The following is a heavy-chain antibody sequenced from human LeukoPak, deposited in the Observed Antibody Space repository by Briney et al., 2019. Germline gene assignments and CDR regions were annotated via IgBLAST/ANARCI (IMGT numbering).Heavy chain of an antibody. V-gene: IGHV3-30-3*01. CDR2: ISYDGSNK. Sequence: GGSLRLSCAASGFTFSSYAMHWVRQAPGKGLEWVAVISYDGSNKYYADSVKGRFTISRDNSKNTLYLQMNSLRAEDTAVYYCAKGDADYGFFPFDYWGQGTLVTVSS. D-gene: IGHD4-17*01. CDR1: GFTFSSYA. CDR3: AKGDADYGFFPFDY. J-gene: IGHJ4*02.